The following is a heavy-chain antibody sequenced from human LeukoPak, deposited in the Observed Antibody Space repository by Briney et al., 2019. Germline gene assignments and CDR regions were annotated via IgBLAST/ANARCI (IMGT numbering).Heavy chain of an antibody. J-gene: IGHJ4*02. D-gene: IGHD3-10*01. CDR3: ASLMRESSPYGDPGDY. CDR1: GGSISSYY. Sequence: SETLSLTCTVSGGSISSYYWSWIRQPPGKGLEWIGYIYYSGSTNYNPSLKSRVTIPVDTSKNQFSLKLSSVTAADTAVYYCASLMRESSPYGDPGDYWGQGTLVTVSS. CDR2: IYYSGST. V-gene: IGHV4-59*01.